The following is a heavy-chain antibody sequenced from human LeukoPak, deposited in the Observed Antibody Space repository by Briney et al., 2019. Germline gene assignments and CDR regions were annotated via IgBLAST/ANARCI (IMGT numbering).Heavy chain of an antibody. CDR1: GYTCTGYY. CDR2: ISVYNGNT. CDR3: ARDVPYYSDSSGYFAFDY. Sequence: ASVKVSCKASGYTCTGYYMHWVRQAPGQGLEWMGWISVYNGNTNYAQKVQGRVTMTTDTSTSTAYMELRSLRSDDTAVYYCARDVPYYSDSSGYFAFDYWGQGTLVTVSS. V-gene: IGHV1-18*04. D-gene: IGHD3-22*01. J-gene: IGHJ4*02.